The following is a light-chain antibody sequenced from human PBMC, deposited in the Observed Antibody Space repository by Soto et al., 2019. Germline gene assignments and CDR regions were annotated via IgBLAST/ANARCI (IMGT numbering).Light chain of an antibody. J-gene: IGKJ1*01. V-gene: IGKV1-39*01. CDR3: QPSYTSPWT. CDR2: GAS. CDR1: QSIATY. Sequence: DIQMTQSPSSLSASVGDRVTITCRASQSIATYLNWYQQKAGKAPQLLIYGASRLHGGVPSRFSGRGSRTDFTLTITSLQAEDVAIYYCQPSYTSPWTFGQGTKVEIK.